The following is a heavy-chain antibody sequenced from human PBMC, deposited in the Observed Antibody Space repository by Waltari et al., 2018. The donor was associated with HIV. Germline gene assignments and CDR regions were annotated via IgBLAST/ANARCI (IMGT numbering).Heavy chain of an antibody. CDR1: GFTFGDYG. CDR3: SRPSGPLHSYGMDV. D-gene: IGHD1-26*01. V-gene: IGHV3-49*05. Sequence: EVHLMESGGGLVKTGRYLRLSCRGSGFTFGDYGLSWFRQAPGKGLEWVGFITSEAYGGTAEYAASVTGRFTISREDSKSTAYMQMNRLESEDTGVYFCSRPSGPLHSYGMDVWGQGTTVIVSS. CDR2: ITSEAYGGTA. J-gene: IGHJ6*02.